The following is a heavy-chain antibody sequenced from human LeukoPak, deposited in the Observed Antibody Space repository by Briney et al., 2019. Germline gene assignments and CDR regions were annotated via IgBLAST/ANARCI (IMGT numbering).Heavy chain of an antibody. CDR1: GFAFSTHV. CDR2: INGRGDSR. V-gene: IGHV3-23*01. CDR3: VKETNSGWYDY. Sequence: QSGGSLRLSCAASGFAFSTHVMDWVRQAPGRGLEGVSGINGRGDSRHYADSVRGRFTISRDNSNNTLQLQMNSLRVEDTAVYYCVKETNSGWYDYWGQGRMVSVSS. J-gene: IGHJ4*02. D-gene: IGHD6-19*01.